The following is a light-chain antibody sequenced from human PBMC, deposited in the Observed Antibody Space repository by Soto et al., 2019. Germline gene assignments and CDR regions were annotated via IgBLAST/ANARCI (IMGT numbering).Light chain of an antibody. V-gene: IGKV3-15*01. CDR1: QSVNSY. J-gene: IGKJ1*01. CDR3: QQYTNWPSWT. CDR2: GAS. Sequence: EKVMTQSPATLSMSPGERATLSCRASQSVNSYLAWYQQKPGQAPRLLIYGASTRATGIPARFSGSGSGTEFTLTISSLQSEDFAVNYCQQYTNWPSWTFGQGPKVEIK.